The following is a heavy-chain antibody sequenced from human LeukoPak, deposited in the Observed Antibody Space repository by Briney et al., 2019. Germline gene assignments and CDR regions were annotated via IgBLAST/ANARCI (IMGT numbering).Heavy chain of an antibody. J-gene: IGHJ2*01. CDR3: ATKLGIYPNWYFDL. D-gene: IGHD7-27*01. Sequence: GASVKVSCKASGYTFTGYYMHWGRQAPGQGLEWMGWINPNSGGTNYAQKFQGRVTMTRDTAISTAYMELSRLRSDDTAVYYCATKLGIYPNWYFDLWGRGTLVTVSS. CDR1: GYTFTGYY. V-gene: IGHV1-2*02. CDR2: INPNSGGT.